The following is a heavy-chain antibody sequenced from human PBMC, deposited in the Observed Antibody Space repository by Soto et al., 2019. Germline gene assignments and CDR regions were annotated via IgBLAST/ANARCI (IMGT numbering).Heavy chain of an antibody. V-gene: IGHV4-39*07. Sequence: SETLSLTCSVSGGSVTNINYFWAWIRQSPGKGLEWIGYISHRGSTSYNPSLKSRVTISVDMSKNQFSLKLTSVIAADTAVYYCARARGSDSSSWYKQFDYWGQGALVTVSS. CDR2: ISHRGST. CDR3: ARARGSDSSSWYKQFDY. J-gene: IGHJ4*02. CDR1: GGSVTNINYF. D-gene: IGHD6-13*01.